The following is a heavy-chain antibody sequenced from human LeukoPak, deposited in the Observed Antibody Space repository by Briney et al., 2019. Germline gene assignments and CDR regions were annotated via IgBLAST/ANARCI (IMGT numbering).Heavy chain of an antibody. CDR3: ARDRGGDGYNFGNFDY. J-gene: IGHJ4*02. CDR1: GGSISSYY. D-gene: IGHD5-24*01. Sequence: SETLSLTCTVSGGSISSYYWSWIRQPPGKGLEWIGYIYYSGSTNYNPSPKSRVTISVDTSKNQFSLKLSSVTAADTAVYYCARDRGGDGYNFGNFDYWGQGTLVTVSS. CDR2: IYYSGST. V-gene: IGHV4-59*01.